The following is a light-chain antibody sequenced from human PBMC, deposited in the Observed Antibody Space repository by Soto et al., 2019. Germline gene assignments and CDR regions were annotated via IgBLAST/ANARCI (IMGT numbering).Light chain of an antibody. V-gene: IGKV1-9*01. CDR1: QGISSY. Sequence: DIQLTQSPSFLSASVGDRVTITCRASQGISSYLAWYQQKSGKAPKLLIYTASTLQSGVPSRFSGSESGTEFTLTISSLQPEDFATYYCQQLDDYPLTFGGGTKVEIK. J-gene: IGKJ4*01. CDR2: TAS. CDR3: QQLDDYPLT.